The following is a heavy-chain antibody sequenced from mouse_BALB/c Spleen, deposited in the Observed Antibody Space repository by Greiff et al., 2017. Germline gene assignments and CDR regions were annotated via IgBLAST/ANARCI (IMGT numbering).Heavy chain of an antibody. CDR3: ATSGITPYAMDD. V-gene: IGHV1-55*01. D-gene: IGHD2-4*01. J-gene: IGHJ4*01. CDR1: GYNFTSYW. Sequence: QVQLQQPGAELVKPGTSVKLSCKASGYNFTSYWINWVKLRPGQGLEWIGDIYPGSGSTNYNEKFKSKATLTVDTSSSTAYMQLSSLASEDSALYYCATSGITPYAMDDWGQGTSVTVSS. CDR2: IYPGSGST.